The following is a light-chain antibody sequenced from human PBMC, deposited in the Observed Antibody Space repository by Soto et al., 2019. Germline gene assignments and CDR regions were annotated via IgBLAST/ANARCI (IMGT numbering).Light chain of an antibody. Sequence: EIVLTQSPATLALSPGERATLSCRASQSVRSYLAWYQQKPGQAPRLLIYDASSRATGIPARFSGSGSGTDFSLTISSLEPEDFAIYYCQQRSDWPVTFGQGTKVDIK. J-gene: IGKJ1*01. V-gene: IGKV3-11*01. CDR2: DAS. CDR1: QSVRSY. CDR3: QQRSDWPVT.